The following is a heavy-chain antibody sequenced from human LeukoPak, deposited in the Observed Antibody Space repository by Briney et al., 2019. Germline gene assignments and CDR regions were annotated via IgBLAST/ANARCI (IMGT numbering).Heavy chain of an antibody. CDR3: ARGLPAAIGSFGY. CDR1: GFTFSDYY. J-gene: IGHJ4*02. CDR2: ISSSSSYT. V-gene: IGHV3-11*05. D-gene: IGHD2-2*01. Sequence: GGSLRLSCAASGFTFSDYYMSWIRQAPGKGLEWVSYISSSSSYTNYADSVKGRFTISRDNAKNSLYLQMNSLRAEDTAVYYCARGLPAAIGSFGYWGQGTLVTVSS.